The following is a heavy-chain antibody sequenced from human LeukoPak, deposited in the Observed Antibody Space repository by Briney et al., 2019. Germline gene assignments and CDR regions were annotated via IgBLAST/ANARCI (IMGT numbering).Heavy chain of an antibody. J-gene: IGHJ4*02. D-gene: IGHD3-22*01. V-gene: IGHV1-46*01. CDR2: INPSADIK. Sequence: ASVKVSCKASGYTFSSYYMHWVRQAPGQGLEWMGIINPSADIKTYAQKFQGRVTMTWDTSTSTVYMELRTLGSKDTAVYYCARENPYDSSVYFYDYWGQGTLVTVSS. CDR3: ARENPYDSSVYFYDY. CDR1: GYTFSSYY.